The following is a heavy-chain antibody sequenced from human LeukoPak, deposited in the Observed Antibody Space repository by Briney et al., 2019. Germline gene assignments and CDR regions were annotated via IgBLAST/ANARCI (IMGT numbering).Heavy chain of an antibody. CDR1: GYTFTGYY. CDR3: ARDLTLLWFGELSDHHCFDY. J-gene: IGHJ4*02. CDR2: INPNSGGT. V-gene: IGHV1-2*02. D-gene: IGHD3-10*01. Sequence: ASVKVSCKASGYTFTGYYMHWVRQAPGQGLEWMGWINPNSGGTNYAQKFQGRVTMTRDTSISTAYMELSRLRSDDTAVYYCARDLTLLWFGELSDHHCFDYWGQGTLVTVSS.